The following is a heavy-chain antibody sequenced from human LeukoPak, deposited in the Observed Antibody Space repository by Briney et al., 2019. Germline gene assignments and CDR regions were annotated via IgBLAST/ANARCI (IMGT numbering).Heavy chain of an antibody. V-gene: IGHV3-30*02. CDR2: IRDDGSNK. CDR3: AKGYYYYGSGSERFYYYYYIDV. Sequence: GGSLRLSCAAFGITFSHYGMHWVRQDPGKGLEGVAFIRDDGSNKYYADSVKGRFTISRDNSKNTLYLQMMSLRVEDTAIYYCAKGYYYYGSGSERFYYYYYIDVWGKGTTVTMSS. D-gene: IGHD3-10*01. J-gene: IGHJ6*03. CDR1: GITFSHYG.